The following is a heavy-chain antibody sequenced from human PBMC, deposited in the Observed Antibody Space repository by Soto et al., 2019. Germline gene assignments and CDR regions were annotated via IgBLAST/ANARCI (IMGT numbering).Heavy chain of an antibody. D-gene: IGHD2-2*01. J-gene: IGHJ5*02. CDR2: IVPIVDTS. Sequence: ASLKVSCKTSGGTFSSYAISWVRQAPGQGLEWMGGIVPIVDTSTYAQKFQGRVTITADESTSTAYMELNSLRAEDTAVYYCAKEKISTSCCNWFDPWGQGTLVNVSS. V-gene: IGHV1-69*13. CDR3: AKEKISTSCCNWFDP. CDR1: GGTFSSYA.